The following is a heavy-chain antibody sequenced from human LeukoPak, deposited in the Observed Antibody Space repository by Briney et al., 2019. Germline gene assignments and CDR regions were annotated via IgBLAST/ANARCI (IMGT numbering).Heavy chain of an antibody. CDR2: ISSSSGTI. CDR1: GFTFSTYS. CDR3: ARASFQRWLQLGGD. J-gene: IGHJ4*02. D-gene: IGHD5-24*01. V-gene: IGHV3-48*02. Sequence: GGSLRLSCAASGFTFSTYSMNWVRQAPGKGLEWVSYISSSSGTIYYADSVKGRFTISRVNAKNSLYLQMNSLRDEDTAVYYCARASFQRWLQLGGDWGQGTLVTVSS.